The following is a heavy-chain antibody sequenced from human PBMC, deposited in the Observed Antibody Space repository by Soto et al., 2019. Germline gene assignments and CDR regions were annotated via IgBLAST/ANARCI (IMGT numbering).Heavy chain of an antibody. D-gene: IGHD3-22*01. CDR1: GGSISSGDYY. CDR2: IYYSGST. Sequence: SETLSLTCTVSGGSISSGDYYWSWIRQPPGKGLEWIGYIYYSGSTYYNPSLKSRVTISVDTSKNQFSLKLSSVTAADTAVYYCASYQYSYDSSGYYFGYWGQGTLVTVSS. J-gene: IGHJ4*02. CDR3: ASYQYSYDSSGYYFGY. V-gene: IGHV4-30-4*01.